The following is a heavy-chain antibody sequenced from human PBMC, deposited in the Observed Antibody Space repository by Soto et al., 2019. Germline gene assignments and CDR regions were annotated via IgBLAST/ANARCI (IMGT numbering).Heavy chain of an antibody. CDR1: GASVSSYF. V-gene: IGHV4-59*02. CDR2: IYNSGRT. CDR3: ARDLSGTGLDI. J-gene: IGHJ6*02. D-gene: IGHD1-26*01. Sequence: SETLSLTCTVSGASVSSYFWSWVRQPPGKGLEWIGYIYNSGRTNYNPSLKSRVTISLDTSDNDFSLRLTSLTAADTAVYYCARDLSGTGLDIWGRGTRVTVSS.